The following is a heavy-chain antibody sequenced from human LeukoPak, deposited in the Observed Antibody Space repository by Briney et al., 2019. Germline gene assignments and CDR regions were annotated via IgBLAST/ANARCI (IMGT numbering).Heavy chain of an antibody. V-gene: IGHV4-59*01. D-gene: IGHD3-22*01. CDR1: GGSISSYY. CDR3: ARVSRYYYDSSGYPDY. Sequence: SETLSLTCTVSGGSISSYYWSWIRQPPGKGLEWIGYIYYSGSTNYNPSLTSRVTISVDTSKNQFSLKLSSVTAADMAVYYCARVSRYYYDSSGYPDYWGQGTLVTVSS. J-gene: IGHJ4*02. CDR2: IYYSGST.